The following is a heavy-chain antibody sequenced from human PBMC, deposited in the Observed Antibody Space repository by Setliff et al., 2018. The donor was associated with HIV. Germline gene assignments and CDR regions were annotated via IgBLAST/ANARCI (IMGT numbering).Heavy chain of an antibody. CDR1: GGSISGFH. CDR3: ARELGASPHDVFDI. CDR2: IYTGGST. Sequence: KPSETLSLTCTVSGGSISGFHWSWIRQSPGKGLEWIGYIYTGGSTNYNPSLKSRVTISVDTSKSQFSLKLNSVTAADTAVYYCARELGASPHDVFDIWGQGTMVTVS. J-gene: IGHJ3*02. V-gene: IGHV4-4*08. D-gene: IGHD3-16*01.